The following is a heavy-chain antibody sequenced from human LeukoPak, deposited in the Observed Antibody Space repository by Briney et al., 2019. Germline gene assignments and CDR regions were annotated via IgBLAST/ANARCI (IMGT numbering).Heavy chain of an antibody. CDR1: GYSISSSSYY. CDR2: IYYSGNT. Sequence: PSETLSLTCTVSGYSISSSSYYWGWIRQPPGKGLEWIGSIYYSGNTYYNASLKSRVTISVDTSKNQFSLKLSSVTAADTAVYYCARGRADCSGGSCAYFDYWGQGTLVTVSS. J-gene: IGHJ4*02. V-gene: IGHV4-39*07. CDR3: ARGRADCSGGSCAYFDY. D-gene: IGHD2-15*01.